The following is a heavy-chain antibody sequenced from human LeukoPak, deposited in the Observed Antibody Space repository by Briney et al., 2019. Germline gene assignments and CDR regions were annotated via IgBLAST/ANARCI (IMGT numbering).Heavy chain of an antibody. CDR3: AKDAAGTFDY. D-gene: IGHD6-13*01. CDR2: ISGSGGRT. V-gene: IGHV3-23*01. CDR1: GFTFSSYG. Sequence: GGSLRLSCAASGFTFSSYGMHWVRQAPGKGLEWVSAISGSGGRTYCADSVKGRFTISRDNSKNTLYLQMNSLRAEDTAVYYCAKDAAGTFDYWGQGTLVTVSS. J-gene: IGHJ4*02.